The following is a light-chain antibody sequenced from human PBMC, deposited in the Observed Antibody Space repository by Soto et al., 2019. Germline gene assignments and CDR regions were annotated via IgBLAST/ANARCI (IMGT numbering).Light chain of an antibody. CDR2: DSS. Sequence: IVLTQSPGTLSLSPGERATLSCRASESVRDELGWYQQKPGQAPRLVIFDSSRRATGIPARFSGSGYGTDFTLSISSLEPEDFAVYYCQQRLTWPITFGQGTRLEIK. V-gene: IGKV3-11*01. CDR1: ESVRDE. J-gene: IGKJ5*01. CDR3: QQRLTWPIT.